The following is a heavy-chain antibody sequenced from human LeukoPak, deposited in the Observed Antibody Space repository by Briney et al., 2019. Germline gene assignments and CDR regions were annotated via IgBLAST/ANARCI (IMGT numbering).Heavy chain of an antibody. CDR3: AKGVNYYDSSGYYPYYFDY. V-gene: IGHV3-53*01. D-gene: IGHD3-22*01. CDR2: IYSGGST. Sequence: GGSLRLSCAASGFTVSSNYMSWVRQAPGKGLEWVSVIYSGGSTYYADSVKGRFTISRHNSKNTLFLQMNSLRAEDTAVYYCAKGVNYYDSSGYYPYYFDYWGQGTLVTVSS. J-gene: IGHJ4*02. CDR1: GFTVSSNY.